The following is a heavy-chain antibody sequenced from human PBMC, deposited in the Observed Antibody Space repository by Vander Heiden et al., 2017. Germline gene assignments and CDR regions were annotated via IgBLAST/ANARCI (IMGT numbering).Heavy chain of an antibody. D-gene: IGHD3-3*01. CDR3: LRVPLNYDFWRGWFDY. V-gene: IGHV3-9*01. CDR1: GFTFDDYA. CDR2: ISWNSGSI. J-gene: IGHJ4*02. Sequence: EVQLVESGGGLVQPGRSLRLSCAASGFTFDDYAMHWVRQAPGKGLEWVSGISWNSGSIAYADSVKGRFTISRDNAKNSLFLQMNSLRAEDTALYYCLRVPLNYDFWRGWFDYWGQGTLVTVSS.